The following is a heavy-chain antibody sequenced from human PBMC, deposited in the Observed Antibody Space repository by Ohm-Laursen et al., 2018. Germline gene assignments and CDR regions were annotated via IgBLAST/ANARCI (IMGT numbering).Heavy chain of an antibody. V-gene: IGHV1-69*13. Sequence: GASVKVSCKASGGTFSSYAISWVRQAPGQGLEWMGGIIPIFGTANYAQKFQGRVTITADESTNTAYMELSSLRSEDTAVYYCARLGGAYCGGDCYSGWFGPWGQGTLVTVSS. CDR2: IIPIFGTA. J-gene: IGHJ5*02. CDR3: ARLGGAYCGGDCYSGWFGP. D-gene: IGHD2-21*02. CDR1: GGTFSSYA.